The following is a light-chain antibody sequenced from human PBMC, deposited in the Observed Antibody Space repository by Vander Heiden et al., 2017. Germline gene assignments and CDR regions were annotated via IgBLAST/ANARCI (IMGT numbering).Light chain of an antibody. V-gene: IGLV1-40*01. Sequence: QSLLTQPPSVSWAPGQRVTISCTGSSSNIGAGYDVHWYQQLPGTAPKLLIYGNSNRPSGVPDRFSGSKSGTSASLAITGLQAEDEADYYCQSYDSSLSGSVFGGGTKLTVL. CDR2: GNS. CDR3: QSYDSSLSGSV. CDR1: SSNIGAGYD. J-gene: IGLJ3*02.